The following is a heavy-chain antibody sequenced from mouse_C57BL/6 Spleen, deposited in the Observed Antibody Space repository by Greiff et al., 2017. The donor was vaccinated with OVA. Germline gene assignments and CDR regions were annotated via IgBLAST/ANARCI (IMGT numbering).Heavy chain of an antibody. J-gene: IGHJ4*01. Sequence: VQLQQSGPELVKPGASVKISCKASGYAFSSSWMNWVKQRPGKGLEWIGRIYPGDGDTNYNGKFKGKATLTADKSSSTAYMELRSLTSEDSAVCYCARSGLRLAMDYWGQGTSVTVSS. D-gene: IGHD3-2*02. CDR3: ARSGLRLAMDY. V-gene: IGHV1-82*01. CDR2: IYPGDGDT. CDR1: GYAFSSSW.